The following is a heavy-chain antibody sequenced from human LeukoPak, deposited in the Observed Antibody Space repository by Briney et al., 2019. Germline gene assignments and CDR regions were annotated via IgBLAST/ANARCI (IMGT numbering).Heavy chain of an antibody. J-gene: IGHJ4*02. CDR1: GFTFSSYS. V-gene: IGHV3-21*01. CDR2: ISSSSSYI. CDR3: ARDGDSSSWSDY. Sequence: GGSLRLSCAASGFTFSSYSMNWVRQAPGKGLEWVSSISSSSSYIYYADSVKGRFTISRDNAKNSLYLQMNSLRAEDTAVYYCARDGDSSSWSDYWGQGTLVTVPS. D-gene: IGHD6-13*01.